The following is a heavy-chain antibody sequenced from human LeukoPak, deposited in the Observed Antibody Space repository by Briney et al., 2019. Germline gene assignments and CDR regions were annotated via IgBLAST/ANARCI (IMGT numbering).Heavy chain of an antibody. J-gene: IGHJ4*02. D-gene: IGHD2-15*01. CDR1: GFTFSSYS. Sequence: GGSLRLSCAASGFTFSSYSMNWVRQAPGKGLEWVSYISSSSSTIYYADSVKGRFTISRDNAKNSLYLQMNSLRAEDTAVYYCARGRPILHWGQGTLVTVSS. CDR2: ISSSSSTI. CDR3: ARGRPILH. V-gene: IGHV3-48*04.